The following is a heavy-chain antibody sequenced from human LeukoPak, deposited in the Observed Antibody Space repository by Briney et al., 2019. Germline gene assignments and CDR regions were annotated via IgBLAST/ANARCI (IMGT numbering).Heavy chain of an antibody. CDR3: AKFKGYCTSTSCSGLYYFDY. CDR2: ISSTSSYI. J-gene: IGHJ4*02. CDR1: GFTFSTYS. D-gene: IGHD2-2*01. Sequence: GGSLRLSCAASGFTFSTYSMNWVRQAPGKGLERVSSISSTSSYINYADSVKGRFTISRDNAKKSLYLQMNSLRVEDTAVYYCAKFKGYCTSTSCSGLYYFDYWGQGTLVTVSS. V-gene: IGHV3-21*01.